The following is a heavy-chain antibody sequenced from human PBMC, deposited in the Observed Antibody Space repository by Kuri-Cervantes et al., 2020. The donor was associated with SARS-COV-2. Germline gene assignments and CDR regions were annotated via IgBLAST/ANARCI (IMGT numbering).Heavy chain of an antibody. J-gene: IGHJ4*02. D-gene: IGHD3-9*01. Sequence: GGSLRLSCVASGFMCSNYAMGWVRQAHGRGLEGVSTMSDSGGRSYNSVLVKGRFSISRDNSKNMLYIQMNSLRDEDTAIYYSAKMSPRDTSDSFGRKFHFDSWGQGTLVTVSS. CDR3: AKMSPRDTSDSFGRKFHFDS. V-gene: IGHV3-23*01. CDR1: GFMCSNYA. CDR2: MSDSGGRS.